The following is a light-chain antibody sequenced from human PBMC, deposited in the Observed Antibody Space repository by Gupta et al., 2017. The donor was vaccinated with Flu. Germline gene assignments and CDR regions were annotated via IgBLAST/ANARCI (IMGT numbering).Light chain of an antibody. V-gene: IGLV2-23*01. CDR1: SSDIGTYNL. Sequence: ITISSTGTSSDIGTYNLVSWYQQHPGQAPKLLIYEGSERPSGVSSRFSGSKSGNTASLTISGLQAEDEAAYFCCAYTGRSPVVFGGGTTVTVL. J-gene: IGLJ2*01. CDR2: EGS. CDR3: CAYTGRSPVV.